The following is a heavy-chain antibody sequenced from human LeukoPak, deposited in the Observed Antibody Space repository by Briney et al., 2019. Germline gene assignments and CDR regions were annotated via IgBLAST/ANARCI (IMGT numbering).Heavy chain of an antibody. CDR2: IYYSGTT. J-gene: IGHJ4*02. V-gene: IGHV4-39*01. D-gene: IGHD3-10*01. Sequence: SETLSLTCTVSGGSISDSSYHWGWIRQPPGKGLEWTGSIYYSGTTYYRPSLKSRVTISVDTSKNQFPLKLTSVTAADTAVYYCAREVASSVHYWGQGTLVTVSS. CDR3: AREVASSVHY. CDR1: GGSISDSSYH.